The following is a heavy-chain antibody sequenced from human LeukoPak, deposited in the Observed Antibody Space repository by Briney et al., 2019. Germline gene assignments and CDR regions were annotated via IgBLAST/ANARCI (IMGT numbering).Heavy chain of an antibody. Sequence: GGSLRLSCAASGFTFSSYWMHWVRQAPGKGLVWVSRINGDGSSTFYADSVKGRFTISRDNAKNTLYLQMSSLRAEDSAVYYCAREERAGAIKDYWGQGTLVTVSS. CDR3: AREERAGAIKDY. D-gene: IGHD1-26*01. CDR1: GFTFSSYW. CDR2: INGDGSST. J-gene: IGHJ4*02. V-gene: IGHV3-74*01.